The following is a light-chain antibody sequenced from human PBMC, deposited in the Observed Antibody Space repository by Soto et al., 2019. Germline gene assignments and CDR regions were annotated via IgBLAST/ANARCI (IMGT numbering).Light chain of an antibody. V-gene: IGKV3-20*01. Sequence: EIVLTQSPGTLSLSPGERATLSCRASQSVSSSYLAWYQQKPGQAPRLLIYGASIRATGIPDRFSGSGSGTDFNLTISRLEPEDFAVYYCQQYGSSTYTFGQGTKLEIK. J-gene: IGKJ2*01. CDR2: GAS. CDR1: QSVSSSY. CDR3: QQYGSSTYT.